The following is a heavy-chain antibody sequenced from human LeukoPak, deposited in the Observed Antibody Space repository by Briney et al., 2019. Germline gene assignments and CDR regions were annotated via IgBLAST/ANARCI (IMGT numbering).Heavy chain of an antibody. CDR2: ISGSGGAGT. CDR1: GFTFSSYA. Sequence: AGGSLRLSCAGSGFTFSSYAMSWVRQAPGKGLEWVSTISGSGGAGTYYADSVKGRFTVSRDNSRNTLYLPMNSLRAEDTAVYYCVKDRGGSPFYDMDVWGQGTTVTVSS. D-gene: IGHD1-26*01. CDR3: VKDRGGSPFYDMDV. V-gene: IGHV3-23*01. J-gene: IGHJ6*02.